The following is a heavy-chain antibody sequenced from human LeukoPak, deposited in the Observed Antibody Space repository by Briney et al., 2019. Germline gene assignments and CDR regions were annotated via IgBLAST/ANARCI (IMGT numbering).Heavy chain of an antibody. Sequence: RSLRLSCAASGLTFSSKYISWVCQAPGKGLGWVSISYSGGSTYYADTVKVRITISIDNSTNTLYLQLNSLRADDTDVYYCAKDHVAATGTGYFDYWGQGTLVTVSS. CDR2: SYSGGST. J-gene: IGHJ4*02. CDR3: AKDHVAATGTGYFDY. CDR1: GLTFSSKY. V-gene: IGHV3-53*01. D-gene: IGHD6-13*01.